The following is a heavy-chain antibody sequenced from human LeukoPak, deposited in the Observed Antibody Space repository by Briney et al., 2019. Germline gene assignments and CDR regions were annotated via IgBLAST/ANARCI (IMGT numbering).Heavy chain of an antibody. D-gene: IGHD3-22*01. V-gene: IGHV3-30*04. CDR1: GFTFSSYA. CDR2: ISYDGSNK. CDR3: ARKLHYDSSGYYSNDY. J-gene: IGHJ4*02. Sequence: GRSLRLSCAASGFTFSSYAMHWVRQAPGKGLEWVAVISYDGSNKYYADSVKGRFTISRDNSKNTLYLQMNSLRAEDTAVYYCARKLHYDSSGYYSNDYWGQGTLVTVSS.